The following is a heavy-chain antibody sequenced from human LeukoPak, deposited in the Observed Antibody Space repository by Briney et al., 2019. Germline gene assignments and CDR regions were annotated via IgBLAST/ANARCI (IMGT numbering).Heavy chain of an antibody. CDR1: GFTFDDYA. J-gene: IGHJ4*02. Sequence: GGSLRLSCAASGFTFDDYAMHWVRQAPGKGLEWVSGISWNSGSIGYADSVKGRFTISRDNAKNSLYLQMNSLRAEDTALYYCAKGISGYLRLDFDYWGQGTLVTVSS. CDR3: AKGISGYLRLDFDY. CDR2: ISWNSGSI. D-gene: IGHD3-22*01. V-gene: IGHV3-9*01.